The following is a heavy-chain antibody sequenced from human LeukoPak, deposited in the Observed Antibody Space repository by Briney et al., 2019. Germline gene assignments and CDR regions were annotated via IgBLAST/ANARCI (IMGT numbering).Heavy chain of an antibody. V-gene: IGHV3-7*01. CDR3: ASISSGWYKLFDY. CDR1: GITFSNYA. Sequence: PGGSLRLSCVASGITFSNYAMHWVRQAPGKGLEWVANIKQDGSEKYYVDSVKGRFTISRDNAKNSLYLQMNSLRAEDTAVYYCASISSGWYKLFDYWGQGTLVTVSS. D-gene: IGHD6-19*01. J-gene: IGHJ4*02. CDR2: IKQDGSEK.